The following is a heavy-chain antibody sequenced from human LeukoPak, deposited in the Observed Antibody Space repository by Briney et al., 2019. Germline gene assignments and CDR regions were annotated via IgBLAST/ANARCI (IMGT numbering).Heavy chain of an antibody. CDR2: FDPEDGET. Sequence: ASVKVSCKVSGYTLTELSMHWVRQAPGKGLAWMGGFDPEDGETIYAQKFQGRVTMTEDTSTDTAYMELSSLRSEDTAVYYCATAKWDTAMDNFDYWGQGTLVTVSS. CDR3: ATAKWDTAMDNFDY. V-gene: IGHV1-24*01. CDR1: GYTLTELS. D-gene: IGHD5-18*01. J-gene: IGHJ4*02.